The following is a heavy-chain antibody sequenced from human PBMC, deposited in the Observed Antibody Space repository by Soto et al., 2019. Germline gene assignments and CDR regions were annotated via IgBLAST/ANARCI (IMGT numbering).Heavy chain of an antibody. V-gene: IGHV3-30*18. CDR2: ISYDGSNK. J-gene: IGHJ4*02. CDR3: AKAREDYNSYPLGY. Sequence: QVQLVESGGGVVQPGRSLTLSWAASGFTFSTYGMHWVRQAPGKGLEWVAVISYDGSNKFYADSVKGRFAISRDSSKNTLYLYLQMNSLRAEDTAVYYCAKAREDYNSYPLGYWGQGTRVTVSA. D-gene: IGHD4-4*01. CDR1: GFTFSTYG.